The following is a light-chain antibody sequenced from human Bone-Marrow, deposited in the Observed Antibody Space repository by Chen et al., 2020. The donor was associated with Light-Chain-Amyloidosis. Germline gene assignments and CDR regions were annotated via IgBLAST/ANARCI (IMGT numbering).Light chain of an antibody. CDR2: AAS. V-gene: IGKV3-11*01. Sequence: EIVLTQSPATLSLSPGARATLSCRASQSVSNYLAWYQQKPGQAPRLLIYAASKRATGIPARFSGSRSGTDFTLTISSLEPEDFAVYYCQQRVNWRTFGGGTKVEFK. CDR1: QSVSNY. J-gene: IGKJ4*01. CDR3: QQRVNWRT.